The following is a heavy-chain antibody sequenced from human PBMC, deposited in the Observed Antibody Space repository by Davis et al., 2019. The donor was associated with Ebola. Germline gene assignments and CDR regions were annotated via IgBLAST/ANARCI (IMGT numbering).Heavy chain of an antibody. D-gene: IGHD2-21*01. CDR1: GFTFDDYA. CDR3: AKSDYYDAFDI. V-gene: IGHV3-9*01. Sequence: SLKISCAASGFTFDDYAMHWVRQAPGKGLEWVSGISWNSGSIGYADSVKGRFTISRDNSKNTLYLQMNSLRAEDTAVYYCAKSDYYDAFDIWGQGTMVTVSS. CDR2: ISWNSGSI. J-gene: IGHJ3*02.